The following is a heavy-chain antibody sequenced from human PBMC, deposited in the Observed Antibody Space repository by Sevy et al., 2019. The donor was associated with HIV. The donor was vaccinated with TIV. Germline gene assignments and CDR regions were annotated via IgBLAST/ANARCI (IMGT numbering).Heavy chain of an antibody. CDR3: ARSGGYYNGAFDY. D-gene: IGHD3-10*01. J-gene: IGHJ4*02. CDR2: INPSSGDT. Sequence: ASVKVSCKTSGYTFTTYFMHWVRLAPGLGPEWMGRINPSSGDTNYAQKFEDRVTMTRDTSISTAYMELSSLRADDTAVYYCARSGGYYNGAFDYWGQGSLVTVSS. CDR1: GYTFTTYF. V-gene: IGHV1-2*06.